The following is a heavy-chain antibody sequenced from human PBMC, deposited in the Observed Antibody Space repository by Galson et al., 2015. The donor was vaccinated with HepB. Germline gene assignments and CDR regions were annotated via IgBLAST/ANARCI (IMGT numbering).Heavy chain of an antibody. CDR1: GFTFSDYY. D-gene: IGHD4-17*01. CDR2: ISSSGSTI. V-gene: IGHV3-11*01. Sequence: SLRLSCAASGFTFSDYYMSWIRQAPGKGLEWVSYISSSGSTIYYADSVKGRFTISRDNAKNSLYLQMNSLRAEDTAVYYCARDLSTVTLGHRDDAFDIWGQGTMVTVSS. CDR3: ARDLSTVTLGHRDDAFDI. J-gene: IGHJ3*02.